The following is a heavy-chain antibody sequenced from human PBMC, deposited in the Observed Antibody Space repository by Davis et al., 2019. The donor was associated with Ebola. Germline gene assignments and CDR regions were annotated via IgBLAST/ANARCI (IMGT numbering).Heavy chain of an antibody. J-gene: IGHJ6*02. CDR3: SKPGGSGDRVYFGFDV. D-gene: IGHD6-19*01. V-gene: IGHV3-30*18. CDR1: GFTFSNYG. Sequence: GESLKISCAASGFTFSNYGISWVRQAPGKGLEWVAGISYDGANKDYADFLKGRFTISRDDSKNTVFLQMSSLSTEDTAVYYCSKPGGSGDRVYFGFDVWGQGTTVTVSS. CDR2: ISYDGANK.